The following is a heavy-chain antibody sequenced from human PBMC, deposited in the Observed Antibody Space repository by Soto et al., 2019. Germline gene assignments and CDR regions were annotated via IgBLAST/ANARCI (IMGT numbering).Heavy chain of an antibody. D-gene: IGHD2-2*01. CDR3: ARDITFPNCTSTACPP. CDR1: GFTFTAYS. V-gene: IGHV3-21*01. Sequence: EVQLVESGGGLVEPGGSLRLSCAASGFTFTAYSMNWVRQPPGKGLEWVSSISSRSTSIYYADSVRGRFTVSRDNAKSSLYLQMNSVRAEDTALYYCARDITFPNCTSTACPPWGQGTLVTVSS. CDR2: ISSRSTSI. J-gene: IGHJ5*02.